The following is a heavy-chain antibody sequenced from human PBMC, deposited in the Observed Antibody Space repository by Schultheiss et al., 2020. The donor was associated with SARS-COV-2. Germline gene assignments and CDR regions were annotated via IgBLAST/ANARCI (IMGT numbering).Heavy chain of an antibody. CDR2: IYHSGST. V-gene: IGHV4-39*07. CDR3: ARDSYYDRTFDY. J-gene: IGHJ4*02. Sequence: SQTLSLTCTVSGGSISSSSYYWGWIRQPPGKGLEWIGSIYHSGSTNYNPSLKSRVTISVDTSKNQFSLKLSSVTAADTAVYYCARDSYYDRTFDYWGQGTLVTVSS. D-gene: IGHD3-22*01. CDR1: GGSISSSSYY.